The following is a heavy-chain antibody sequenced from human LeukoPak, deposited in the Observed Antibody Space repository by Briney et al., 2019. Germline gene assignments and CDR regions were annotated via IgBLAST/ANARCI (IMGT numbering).Heavy chain of an antibody. V-gene: IGHV3-7*01. Sequence: PGGSLRLSCAASGFTFSSYWMSWVRQAPGKGLEGVANIKQDGSEKYCVDSAKGRFTISRDNAKNSLYLQMNSLRAEETAVYYCAREGQWLVQRLPTPAEGEDGNDYWGQGTLVTVSS. CDR3: AREGQWLVQRLPTPAEGEDGNDY. J-gene: IGHJ4*02. CDR1: GFTFSSYW. D-gene: IGHD6-19*01. CDR2: IKQDGSEK.